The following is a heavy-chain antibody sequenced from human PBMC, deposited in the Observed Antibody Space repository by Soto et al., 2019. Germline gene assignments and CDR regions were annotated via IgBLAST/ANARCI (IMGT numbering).Heavy chain of an antibody. CDR1: GGCISGYY. D-gene: IGHD3-3*01. CDR3: ARDVAPDYDFWSGNNNWFDS. V-gene: IGHV4-59*01. CDR2: IYYSGST. Sequence: EDLSLTATDAGGCISGYYWDWIRQPPGKGLEWIGYIYYSGSTNYNPSIKSRVTISVDTSKNQFSLKLSSVTEADTAVYYCARDVAPDYDFWSGNNNWFDSWGQETLFPV. J-gene: IGHJ5*01.